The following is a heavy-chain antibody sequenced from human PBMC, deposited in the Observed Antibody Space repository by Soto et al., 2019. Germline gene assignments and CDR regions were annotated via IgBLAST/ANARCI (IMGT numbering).Heavy chain of an antibody. CDR3: ARVGITGTRYYYYYYYMDV. Sequence: QVQLVQSGAEVKKPGASVKVSCKASGYTFTSYGISWVRQAPGQGLEWMGWISAYNGNTNYAQKLQGRVTMTTDTSTSTAYMGLRSLRSDDTAVYYCARVGITGTRYYYYYYYMDVWGKGTTVTVSS. V-gene: IGHV1-18*01. CDR1: GYTFTSYG. D-gene: IGHD1-7*01. J-gene: IGHJ6*03. CDR2: ISAYNGNT.